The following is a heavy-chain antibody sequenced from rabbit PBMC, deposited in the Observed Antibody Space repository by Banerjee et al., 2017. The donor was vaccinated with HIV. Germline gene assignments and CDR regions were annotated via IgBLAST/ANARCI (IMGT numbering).Heavy chain of an antibody. CDR1: GIDFSSYG. D-gene: IGHD6-1*01. V-gene: IGHV1S45*01. Sequence: QEQLVESGGGLVTLGGSLKLTCKASGIDFSSYGVSWVRQAPGKGLEWIGYIDADNVGNTYYASWAKGRFTISKTASTTVTLQMSSLTAADTATYFCARRYTYGYAGYAYATYYFNLWGQGTLVTVS. J-gene: IGHJ4*01. CDR3: ARRYTYGYAGYAYATYYFNL. CDR2: IDADNVGNT.